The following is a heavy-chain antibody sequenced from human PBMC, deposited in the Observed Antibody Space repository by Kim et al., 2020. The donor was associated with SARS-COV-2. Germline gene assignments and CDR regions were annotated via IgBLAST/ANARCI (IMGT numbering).Heavy chain of an antibody. J-gene: IGHJ4*02. CDR3: ARVSLGSSSWYYFDY. D-gene: IGHD6-13*01. Sequence: DTLKGRFTISSDNAKNSLYLQMNSLRADDTAVYYCARVSLGSSSWYYFDYWGQGTLVTVSS. V-gene: IGHV3-11*01.